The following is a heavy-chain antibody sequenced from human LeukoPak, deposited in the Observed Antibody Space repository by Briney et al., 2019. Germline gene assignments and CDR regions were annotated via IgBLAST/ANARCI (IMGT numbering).Heavy chain of an antibody. CDR2: INPNSGGT. V-gene: IGHV1-2*02. D-gene: IGHD3-10*01. J-gene: IGHJ3*02. CDR3: ARDFRSDAFDI. Sequence: ASVKVSCKASGYTFTSYGISWVRQAPGQGLEWMGWINPNSGGTNYAQKFQGRVTMTRDTSISTAYMELSRLRSDDTAVYYCARDFRSDAFDIWGQGTMVTVSS. CDR1: GYTFTSYG.